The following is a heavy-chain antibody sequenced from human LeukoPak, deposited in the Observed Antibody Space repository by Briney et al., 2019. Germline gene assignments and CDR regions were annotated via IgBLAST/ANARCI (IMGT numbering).Heavy chain of an antibody. D-gene: IGHD6-19*01. CDR2: ISGDGGST. J-gene: IGHJ1*01. Sequence: GGSLRLSCAASVFTIVDYAVHWVRQAPGKGLEWVSLISGDGGSTYYADSVKGRFTISRDNSKNSVYLQMNSLRTEKSDLYYCAKDTAAYSSGWYGSGFLQHCGQGTLVTVSS. CDR1: VFTIVDYA. V-gene: IGHV3-43*02. CDR3: AKDTAAYSSGWYGSGFLQH.